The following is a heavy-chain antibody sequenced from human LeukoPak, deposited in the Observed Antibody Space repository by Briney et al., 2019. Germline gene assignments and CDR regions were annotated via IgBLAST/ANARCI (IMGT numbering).Heavy chain of an antibody. Sequence: ASVKVSCKASGYTFSSYDINWVRQAPGQGLEWMGWINPNSGGTNYAQKFQGRVTMTRDTSISTAYMELSRLRSDDTAVYYCARSQGIFGVVIIGYFDYWGQGTLVTVSS. D-gene: IGHD3-3*01. J-gene: IGHJ4*02. CDR3: ARSQGIFGVVIIGYFDY. CDR2: INPNSGGT. V-gene: IGHV1-2*02. CDR1: GYTFSSYD.